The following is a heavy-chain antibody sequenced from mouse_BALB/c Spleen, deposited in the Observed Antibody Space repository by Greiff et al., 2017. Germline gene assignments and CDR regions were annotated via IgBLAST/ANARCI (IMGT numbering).Heavy chain of an antibody. Sequence: EVKLQESGPGLVKPSQSLSLTCTVTGYSITSDYAWNWIRQFPGNKLEWMGYISYSGSTRYNPSLKSRISITRDTSKNQFFLQLNSVTTEDTATYYCARRDYYAMDYWGQGTSVTVSS. V-gene: IGHV3-2*02. J-gene: IGHJ4*01. CDR3: ARRDYYAMDY. CDR2: ISYSGST. CDR1: GYSITSDYA.